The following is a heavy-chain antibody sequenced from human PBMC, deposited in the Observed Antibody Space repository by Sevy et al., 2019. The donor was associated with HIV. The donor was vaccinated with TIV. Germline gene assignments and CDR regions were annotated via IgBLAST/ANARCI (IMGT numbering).Heavy chain of an antibody. J-gene: IGHJ6*02. CDR2: IYTSGST. CDR3: ARAPYYYASRGYLSALVDV. Sequence: SETLSLTCTVSGGSISGSFYWSWVRQSAGKGLEWIGRIYTSGSTNYNPSLKSRVTMSVDTSKNQFSLSLTSVTAADTAVYYCARAPYYYASRGYLSALVDVWGQGTTVTVSS. CDR1: GGSISGSFY. V-gene: IGHV4-4*07. D-gene: IGHD3-22*01.